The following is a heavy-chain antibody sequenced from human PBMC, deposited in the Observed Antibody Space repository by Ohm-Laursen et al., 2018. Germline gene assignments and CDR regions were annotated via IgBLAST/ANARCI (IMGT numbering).Heavy chain of an antibody. CDR1: GFTFSSYE. V-gene: IGHV3-48*03. CDR3: ARDFRSSLSFDY. Sequence: SLRLSCAASGFTFSSYEMNWVRQAPGKGLEWISYISSGGTTIYYVDSVKGRFTISRDNAKNSLYLQMNSLRAEDTAFYYCARDFRSSLSFDYWGQGTLVTVSS. J-gene: IGHJ4*02. CDR2: ISSGGTTI. D-gene: IGHD6-13*01.